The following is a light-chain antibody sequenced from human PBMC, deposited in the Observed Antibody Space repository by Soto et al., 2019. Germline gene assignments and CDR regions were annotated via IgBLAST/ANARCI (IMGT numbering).Light chain of an antibody. CDR2: DLN. CDR3: SSYTSSSTVV. J-gene: IGLJ2*01. V-gene: IGLV2-14*03. Sequence: QSALTQPASVSGSPGQSITISCSGTSSDVGGYNFVSWYQQHPGKAPKLLIYDLNDRPSGVSNRFSGSKSGNTAYLIISGLQAEDDADYYCSSYTSSSTVVFGGGTKVTVL. CDR1: SSDVGGYNF.